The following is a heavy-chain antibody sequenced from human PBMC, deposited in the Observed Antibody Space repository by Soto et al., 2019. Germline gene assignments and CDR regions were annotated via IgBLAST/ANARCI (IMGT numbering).Heavy chain of an antibody. CDR2: ISAYNGNT. Sequence: ASVKVSCKASGYTFTSYGISWVRQAPVQGLEWMGWISAYNGNTNYAQKLQGRVTMTTDTSTSTAYMELRSLRSDDTAVYYCVRGSKSGGEKYNWFDPWGQGTLVTVSS. J-gene: IGHJ5*02. V-gene: IGHV1-18*01. CDR3: VRGSKSGGEKYNWFDP. D-gene: IGHD3-10*01. CDR1: GYTFTSYG.